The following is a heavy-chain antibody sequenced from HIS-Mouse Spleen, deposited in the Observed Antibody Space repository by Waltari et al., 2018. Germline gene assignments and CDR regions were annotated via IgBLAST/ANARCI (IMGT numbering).Heavy chain of an antibody. D-gene: IGHD2-15*01. CDR3: ARDWGGYCSGGSCYGY. J-gene: IGHJ4*02. CDR1: GYTFTGYY. CDR2: INPNSGGK. V-gene: IGHV1-2*02. Sequence: QVQLVQSGAEVKKPGASVKVSCKASGYTFTGYYMHWVRQAPGQGLEWMGWINPNSGGKNYAQKFQGRVTMTRDTSISTAYMELSRLRSDDTAVYYCARDWGGYCSGGSCYGYWGQGTLVTVSS.